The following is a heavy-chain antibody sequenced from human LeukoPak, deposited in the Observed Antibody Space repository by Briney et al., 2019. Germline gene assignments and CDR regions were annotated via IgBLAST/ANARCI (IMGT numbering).Heavy chain of an antibody. CDR1: GFTFTNYA. CDR3: AKDSGSFDY. D-gene: IGHD1-26*01. J-gene: IGHJ4*02. Sequence: GGSLRLSCAASGFTFTNYAMTWVRQAPGKGLEWVSAISDSSRNTYYADSVKGRFTISRDNSKNTLYLQMSSLRPEDTAVYHCAKDSGSFDYWGQGTLVTVSS. CDR2: ISDSSRNT. V-gene: IGHV3-23*01.